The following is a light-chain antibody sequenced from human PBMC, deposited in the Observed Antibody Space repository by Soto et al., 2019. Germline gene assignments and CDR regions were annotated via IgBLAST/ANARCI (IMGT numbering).Light chain of an antibody. CDR1: DSNIGSNI. CDR3: AAWDDSLNGHVA. J-gene: IGLJ2*01. CDR2: ANN. V-gene: IGLV1-44*01. Sequence: QAVVTQPPSASGTPGQRVTISCSGSDSNIGSNIVNWYQQLPGTAPKLLIFANNQRPSGVPDRFSGSKSGTSASLAISGLQSEDEADYYCAAWDDSLNGHVAFGGGTKLTVL.